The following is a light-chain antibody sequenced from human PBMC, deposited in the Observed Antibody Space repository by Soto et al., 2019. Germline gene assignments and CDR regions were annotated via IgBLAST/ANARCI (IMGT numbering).Light chain of an antibody. V-gene: IGKV3-20*01. Sequence: ESVLTQSPGTLSLSPGEKATLSCRASQSVSSSYLSWYQQKPGPAPRLLIYGAYSRATGITYRVSGSGSGTDFTISGSRLEPVAVDVYYWQQFGRPSWTFGQGTKVEIK. J-gene: IGKJ1*01. CDR2: GAY. CDR3: QQFGRPSWT. CDR1: QSVSSSY.